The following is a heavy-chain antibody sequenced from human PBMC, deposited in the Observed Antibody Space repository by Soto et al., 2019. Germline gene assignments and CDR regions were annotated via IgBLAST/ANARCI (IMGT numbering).Heavy chain of an antibody. J-gene: IGHJ5*02. CDR3: ARDITIPGVWFDP. CDR1: GGTFSSYT. V-gene: IGHV1-69*08. Sequence: QVQLVQSGAEVKKPGSSVKVSCKASGGTFSSYTISWVRQAPGQGLEWMGRIIPILGIANYAQKFQGRVTITANKSTSTAYMELSSLRSEDTAVYYCARDITIPGVWFDPWGQGTLVTVSS. CDR2: IIPILGIA. D-gene: IGHD3-3*01.